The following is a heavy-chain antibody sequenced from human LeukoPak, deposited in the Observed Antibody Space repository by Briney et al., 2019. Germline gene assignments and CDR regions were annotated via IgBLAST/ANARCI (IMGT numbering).Heavy chain of an antibody. D-gene: IGHD3-10*02. Sequence: GASVKVSCKAAEHTFTRYAVNWVRQAPGQGLEWMGWINPNSGGTNYAQKFQGRVTMTRDTSISTAYMELSRLRSDDTAVYYCARDILCSGSYYLYWGQGTLVTVSS. V-gene: IGHV1-2*02. CDR2: INPNSGGT. J-gene: IGHJ4*02. CDR1: EHTFTRYA. CDR3: ARDILCSGSYYLY.